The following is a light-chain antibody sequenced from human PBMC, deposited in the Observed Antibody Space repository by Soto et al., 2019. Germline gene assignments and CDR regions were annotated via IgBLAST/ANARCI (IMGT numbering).Light chain of an antibody. CDR2: GNS. Sequence: QPVLTQPPSGSGAPGQRVTISCTGSSSNIGAGYDVHWYQQLPGTAPKLLIYGNSNRPSGVPDRFSGSKSGTSASLAITGLQAEDEADYYCQSYDSSLSGSVFGGGTKLTVL. J-gene: IGLJ2*01. CDR3: QSYDSSLSGSV. CDR1: SSNIGAGYD. V-gene: IGLV1-40*01.